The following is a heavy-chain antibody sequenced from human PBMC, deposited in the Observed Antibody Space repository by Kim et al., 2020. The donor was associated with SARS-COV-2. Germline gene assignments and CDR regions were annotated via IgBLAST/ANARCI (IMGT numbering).Heavy chain of an antibody. Sequence: ADSVKGRFTISRDNSKNTRYLQMNSVRTEDTAWEYCARSAMVRGWDAFDIWGQGTMVTVSS. J-gene: IGHJ3*02. CDR3: ARSAMVRGWDAFDI. V-gene: IGHV3-43*01. D-gene: IGHD3-10*01.